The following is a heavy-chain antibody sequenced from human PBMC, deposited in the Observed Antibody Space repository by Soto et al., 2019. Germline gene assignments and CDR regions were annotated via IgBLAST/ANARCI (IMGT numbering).Heavy chain of an antibody. J-gene: IGHJ4*02. Sequence: PSETLSLTCSVSGGSTSSSSNYWVWIRQPPGKGLEWIGSVYYTGTTYYNPSLKSRVTISVDMSTNQFSLKLSSVSVADTAVYFCASFDYYDSSGYYSWGQGTLVTSPQ. CDR3: ASFDYYDSSGYYS. D-gene: IGHD3-22*01. CDR2: VYYTGTT. V-gene: IGHV4-39*01. CDR1: GGSTSSSSNY.